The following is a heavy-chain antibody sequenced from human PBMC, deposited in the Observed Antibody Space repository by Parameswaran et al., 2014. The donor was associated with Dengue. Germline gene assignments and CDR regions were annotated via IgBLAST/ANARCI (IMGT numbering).Heavy chain of an antibody. Sequence: RWIRSAPRKGLEWVSSISVSGSFTYYADSVKGRFIISRDNSKNMLYLQMASLRAADTAVYFCAKLLRWFGDHEDRYDYWGLGTGVTVSS. CDR3: AKLLRWFGDHEDRYDY. CDR2: ISVSGSFT. D-gene: IGHD2-21*01. J-gene: IGHJ4*02. V-gene: IGHV3-23*01.